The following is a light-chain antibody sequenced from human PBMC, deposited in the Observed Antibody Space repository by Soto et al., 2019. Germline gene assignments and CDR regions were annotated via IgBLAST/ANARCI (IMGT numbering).Light chain of an antibody. CDR3: LQDHSYPWT. CDR1: QSVSSSY. Sequence: EIVLTQSPGTLSLSPGERATLSCRASQSVSSSYLAWYQQKPGQSPRLLMYGASSRATGTPDRFSGSGSGTDFTLTISSLQPEDLASYYCLQDHSYPWTFGQGTKVEI. CDR2: GAS. V-gene: IGKV3-20*01. J-gene: IGKJ1*01.